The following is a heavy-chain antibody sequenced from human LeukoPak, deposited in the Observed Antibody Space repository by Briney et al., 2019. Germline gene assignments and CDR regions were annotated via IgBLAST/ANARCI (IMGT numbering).Heavy chain of an antibody. V-gene: IGHV3-30-3*01. D-gene: IGHD2-2*01. J-gene: IGHJ4*02. CDR2: ISYDGSNK. Sequence: QSGKSLRLSCAASGFTFSNYAVHWVRQAPGKGLEWVAVISYDGSNKYYADSVKGRFTLFRDNSQNTLYLQMSSLRAEDTAVYYCARDLCLPYCGTTSCPAVDYWGQGTLVTVSS. CDR1: GFTFSNYA. CDR3: ARDLCLPYCGTTSCPAVDY.